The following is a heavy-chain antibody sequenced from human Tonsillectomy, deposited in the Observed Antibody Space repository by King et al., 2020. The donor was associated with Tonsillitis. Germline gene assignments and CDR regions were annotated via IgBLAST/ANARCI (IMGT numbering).Heavy chain of an antibody. CDR2: ISDDGNKK. CDR3: AKSIGYGDYDYAMDV. V-gene: IGHV3-30*18. D-gene: IGHD4-17*01. Sequence: VQLVESGGGVVQPGRSLRLSCAASGFPFRSYGMHWVRQAPGKGLEWVILISDDGNKKYYADSVMGRFTISRDNAQNTLCLQMNSLTAEDTAVYYCAKSIGYGDYDYAMDVWGQGTTVTVSS. CDR1: GFPFRSYG. J-gene: IGHJ6*02.